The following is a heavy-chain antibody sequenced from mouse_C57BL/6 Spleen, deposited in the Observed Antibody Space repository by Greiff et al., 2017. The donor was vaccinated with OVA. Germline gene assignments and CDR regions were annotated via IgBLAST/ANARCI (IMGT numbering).Heavy chain of an antibody. CDR3: ARDDYDPDY. J-gene: IGHJ4*01. V-gene: IGHV1-26*01. CDR1: GYTFTDYY. CDR2: INPNNGGT. D-gene: IGHD2-4*01. Sequence: EVKLMESGPELVKPGASVKISCKASGYTFTDYYMNWVKQRHGKSLEWIGDINPNNGGTSYNQKFKGKATLTVDKSSSTAYMELRSLTSEDSAVYYCARDDYDPDYWGQGTSVTVSS.